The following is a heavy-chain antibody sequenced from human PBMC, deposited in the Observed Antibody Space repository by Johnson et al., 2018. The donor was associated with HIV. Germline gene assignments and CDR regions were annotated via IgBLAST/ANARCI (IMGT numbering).Heavy chain of an antibody. CDR2: IKSKTDGGTT. CDR1: GFTFSNAW. CDR3: ARDGTTGPSGDAFDI. D-gene: IGHD4-17*01. Sequence: MQLVESGGGVVQPGRSLRLSCAASGFTFSNAWMSWVRQAPGKGLEWVGRIKSKTDGGTTDYAAPVKGRFIISRDNSKNTLYLQMNSLRTEDTAVYYCARDGTTGPSGDAFDIWGQGTMVTVSS. J-gene: IGHJ3*02. V-gene: IGHV3-15*01.